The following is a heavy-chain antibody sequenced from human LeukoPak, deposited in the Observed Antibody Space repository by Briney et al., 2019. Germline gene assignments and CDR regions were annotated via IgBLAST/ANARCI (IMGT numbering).Heavy chain of an antibody. CDR2: ISAYNGNT. CDR1: GYTFTSYG. D-gene: IGHD3-3*01. CDR3: ARSFRYYDFWSGQDAFDI. J-gene: IGHJ3*02. Sequence: ASVKVSCKASGYTFTSYGISWVRQAPGQGLEWMGWISAYNGNTNYAQKLQGRVTMTTDTSTSTAYMELRSLRSDDTAVYYCARSFRYYDFWSGQDAFDIWGQGTMVTVSS. V-gene: IGHV1-18*01.